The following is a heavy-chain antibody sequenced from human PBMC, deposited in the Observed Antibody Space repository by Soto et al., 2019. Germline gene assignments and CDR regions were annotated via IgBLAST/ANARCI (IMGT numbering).Heavy chain of an antibody. V-gene: IGHV3-48*01. CDR2: ISSSSSTI. CDR3: ARGTAAAGDDAFDI. D-gene: IGHD6-13*01. J-gene: IGHJ3*02. CDR1: GFTFSSYS. Sequence: LRLSCAASGFTFSSYSMNWVRQAPGKGLEWVSYISSSSSTIYYADSAKGRFTISRDNAKNSLYLQMNSLRAEDTAVYYCARGTAAAGDDAFDIWGQGTMVTVSS.